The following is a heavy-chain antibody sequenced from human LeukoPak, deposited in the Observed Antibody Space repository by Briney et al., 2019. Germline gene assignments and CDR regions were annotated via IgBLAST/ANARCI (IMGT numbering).Heavy chain of an antibody. V-gene: IGHV4-61*02. CDR2: IYTSGST. D-gene: IGHD3-22*01. J-gene: IGHJ4*02. CDR1: GGSISGGSYY. CDR3: ARENYYDSSGPY. Sequence: SQTLSLTCTVSGGSISGGSYYWSWIRQPAGKGLEWIGRIYTSGSTNYNPSLKSRVTISVDTSKNQFSLKLSSVTAADTAVYYCARENYYDSSGPYWGQGTLVTVSS.